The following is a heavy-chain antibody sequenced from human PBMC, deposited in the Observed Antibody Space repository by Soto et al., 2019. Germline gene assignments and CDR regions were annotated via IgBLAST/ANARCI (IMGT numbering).Heavy chain of an antibody. J-gene: IGHJ5*02. CDR2: IYYSGST. CDR3: ARHPRFCSGGSCYSGWFDP. D-gene: IGHD2-15*01. Sequence: SETLSLTSPVSGGSISSSSYYWGWIRQPPGKGLEWIGSIYYSGSTYYNPSLKSRVTISVDTSKNQFSLKLSSVTAADTAVYYCARHPRFCSGGSCYSGWFDPWGQGTLVTVSS. V-gene: IGHV4-39*01. CDR1: GGSISSSSYY.